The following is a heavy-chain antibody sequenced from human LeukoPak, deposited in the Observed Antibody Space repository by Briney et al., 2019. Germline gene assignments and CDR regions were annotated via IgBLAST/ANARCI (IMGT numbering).Heavy chain of an antibody. Sequence: GGSLRLSCAASGFTFSNYGMSWVRQAPGKGLEWVSRISGSGGSTYYADSVKGRFISSRDNAKNTLYLQMNRLRAEDTAVYYCAKGRQGSSSSPFDYWGQGTLVTVSS. D-gene: IGHD6-6*01. J-gene: IGHJ4*02. CDR2: ISGSGGST. V-gene: IGHV3-23*01. CDR1: GFTFSNYG. CDR3: AKGRQGSSSSPFDY.